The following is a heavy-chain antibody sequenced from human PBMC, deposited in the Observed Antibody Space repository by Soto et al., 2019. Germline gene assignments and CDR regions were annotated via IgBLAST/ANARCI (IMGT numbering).Heavy chain of an antibody. V-gene: IGHV1-46*01. CDR3: ARGPYSYGSLYYLDY. Sequence: GASVKVSCKASGYTFTYYYIHWVRQAPGQGLEWMGIINPNSGSTTYAQKFQGRVTMTRDTSTSTVYMELTSLTSEDTAIYYFARGPYSYGSLYYLDYWGQGTLVTVSS. J-gene: IGHJ4*02. D-gene: IGHD3-10*01. CDR2: INPNSGST. CDR1: GYTFTYYY.